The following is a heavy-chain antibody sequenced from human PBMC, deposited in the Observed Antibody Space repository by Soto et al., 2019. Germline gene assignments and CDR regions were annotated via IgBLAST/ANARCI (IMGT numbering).Heavy chain of an antibody. CDR1: GYTFPSST. CDR2: IKAYSGNT. J-gene: IGHJ4*02. Sequence: QVQLVQSGAEVKKTGASVKVSCKASGYTFPSSTISWLRQAPGQGLECMGWIKAYSGNTNYAQTLQGRVTMTTDTSTNTAEMALGSLTSYETAMYYCAIADYGDDDYWGQGTMVTVSS. D-gene: IGHD4-17*01. V-gene: IGHV1-18*01. CDR3: AIADYGDDDY.